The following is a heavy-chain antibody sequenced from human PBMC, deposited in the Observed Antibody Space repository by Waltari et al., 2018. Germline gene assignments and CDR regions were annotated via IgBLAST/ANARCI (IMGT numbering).Heavy chain of an antibody. J-gene: IGHJ3*02. CDR3: ARDGDWGAFDI. Sequence: EVQLVESGGGWVQPGGSLRLSCAASGFTFSSYWMSWVRQAAGKGLEWVANIKQDGSEKYYFDSVKGRFTITRDIAKNSLYLQMNSLRAEDTAVYYCARDGDWGAFDIWGQGTMVTVSS. D-gene: IGHD2-21*02. CDR2: IKQDGSEK. V-gene: IGHV3-7*01. CDR1: GFTFSSYW.